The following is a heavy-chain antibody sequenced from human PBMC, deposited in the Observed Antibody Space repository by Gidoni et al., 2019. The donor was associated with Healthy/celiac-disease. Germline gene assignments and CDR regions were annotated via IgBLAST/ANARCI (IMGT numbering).Heavy chain of an antibody. V-gene: IGHV1-69*01. CDR3: ARDSGVITFGGVIVIRNNWFDP. CDR2: IIPIFGTA. D-gene: IGHD3-16*02. Sequence: QVKLVQSGAEVQKPGSSVKVSCKASGGTFTSYAISLLRKAPGQGLEWMGGIIPIFGTANYAQKFQGRVTITADESTSTAYMELSSLRSEDTAVYYCARDSGVITFGGVIVIRNNWFDPWGQGTLVTVSS. J-gene: IGHJ5*02. CDR1: GGTFTSYA.